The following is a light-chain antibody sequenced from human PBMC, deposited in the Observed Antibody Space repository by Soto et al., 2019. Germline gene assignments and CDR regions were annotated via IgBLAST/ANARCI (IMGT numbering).Light chain of an antibody. V-gene: IGKV1-5*03. Sequence: DIQMTQSPSTLSASVGDRVTITCRASQSISNWLAWYPQKPGKAPKLLIYRASSLESGVPSRFSGSGTGTEFTLTISSQQPDACATYNSQQYNSNTPRLTVSGGTKV. CDR1: QSISNW. CDR3: QQYNSNTPRLT. J-gene: IGKJ4*01. CDR2: RAS.